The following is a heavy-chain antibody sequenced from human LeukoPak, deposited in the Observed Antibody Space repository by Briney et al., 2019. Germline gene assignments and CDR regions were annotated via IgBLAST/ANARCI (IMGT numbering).Heavy chain of an antibody. D-gene: IGHD3-16*02. J-gene: IGHJ4*02. CDR1: GFTFSSYP. V-gene: IGHV3-7*03. CDR3: ARTYYDYVWGSYRYLHYFDY. Sequence: GGSLRLSCAASGFTFSSYPIHWVRQAPGKGLEWVANIKQDGSEKYYVDSVKGRFTISRDNAKNSLYLQMNSLRAEDTAVYYCARTYYDYVWGSYRYLHYFDYWGQGTLVTVSS. CDR2: IKQDGSEK.